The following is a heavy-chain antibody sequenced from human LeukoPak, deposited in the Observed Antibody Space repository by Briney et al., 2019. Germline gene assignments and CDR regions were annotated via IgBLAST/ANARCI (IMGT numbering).Heavy chain of an antibody. V-gene: IGHV3-23*01. CDR2: ISGSGGST. J-gene: IGHJ4*02. Sequence: AGGSLRLSCAASGFTFSSYAVSWVRQAPGKGLEWVSAISGSGGSTYYADSVKGRFTISRDNSKNTLYLQMNSLRAEDTAVYYCAKLSGAIWGSYRFPDYWGQGTLVTVSS. CDR3: AKLSGAIWGSYRFPDY. CDR1: GFTFSSYA. D-gene: IGHD3-16*02.